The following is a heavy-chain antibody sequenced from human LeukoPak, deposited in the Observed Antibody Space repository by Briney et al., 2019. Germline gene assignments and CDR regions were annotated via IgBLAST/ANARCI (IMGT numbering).Heavy chain of an antibody. Sequence: GASVKVSCKASGGTFSSYAISWVRQAPGQGLEWMGRIIPIFGTANYAQKFQGRVTITADKSTSTAYMELSSLRSEDTAVYYCARDRIDSNRYFDYWGQGTLVTVSS. CDR1: GGTFSSYA. CDR3: ARDRIDSNRYFDY. V-gene: IGHV1-69*06. CDR2: IIPIFGTA. J-gene: IGHJ4*02. D-gene: IGHD3-22*01.